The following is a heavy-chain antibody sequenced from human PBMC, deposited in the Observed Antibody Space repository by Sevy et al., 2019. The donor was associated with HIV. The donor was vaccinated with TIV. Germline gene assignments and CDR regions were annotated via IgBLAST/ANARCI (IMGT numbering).Heavy chain of an antibody. Sequence: SETLSLTCAVYGGSFSGYYWSWIRQPPGKGLEWIGEINESGNTNYNPSLRSRVTISVKTSKNQFSLMVNSVTAADTGVYFCARSARAKAARRGIVWGQGTLVTVSS. D-gene: IGHD6-6*01. CDR1: GGSFSGYY. J-gene: IGHJ4*02. CDR2: INESGNT. V-gene: IGHV4-34*01. CDR3: ARSARAKAARRGIV.